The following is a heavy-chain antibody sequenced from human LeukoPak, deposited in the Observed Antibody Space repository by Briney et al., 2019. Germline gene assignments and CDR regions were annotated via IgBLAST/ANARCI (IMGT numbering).Heavy chain of an antibody. Sequence: PSETLSLTCTVSGYSMSSGYYWGWIRQPAGKGLEWIGRISTIGSTNYNPSLNSRVTISIDTSKNQISLKLSSVTAADTAVYYCARDGCGGSCFHYYYYYMDVWGKGTTVTVSS. CDR3: ARDGCGGSCFHYYYYYMDV. J-gene: IGHJ6*03. CDR2: ISTIGST. CDR1: GYSMSSGYY. V-gene: IGHV4-61*02. D-gene: IGHD2-15*01.